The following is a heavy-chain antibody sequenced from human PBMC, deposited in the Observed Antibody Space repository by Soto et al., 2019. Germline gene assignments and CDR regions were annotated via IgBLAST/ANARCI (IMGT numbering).Heavy chain of an antibody. J-gene: IGHJ4*02. V-gene: IGHV3-48*02. CDR2: ISSHSNTI. CDR3: ASAFLDNSVDQ. D-gene: IGHD1-1*01. Sequence: HPGGSLTLWCAACDFNVSSYSMEWVRPAPGKGLEGLSHISSHSNTIYYADSVRGRFAIFRDNARNSLSLQMNGLKHEDTTVYYCASAFLDNSVDQGGLGTLVTVSS. CDR1: DFNVSSYS.